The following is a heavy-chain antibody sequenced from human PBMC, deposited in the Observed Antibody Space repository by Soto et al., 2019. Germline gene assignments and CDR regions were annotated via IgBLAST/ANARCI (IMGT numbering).Heavy chain of an antibody. CDR2: IYYSGST. V-gene: IGHV4-59*01. J-gene: IGHJ4*02. CDR1: GGSISSYY. Sequence: SETLSLTCTVSGGSISSYYWSWIRQPPGKGLEWIGYIYYSGSTNYNPSLKSRVTLSVDTSKNQFSLKLSSVTAADTAVYYCASEHNTSGYYSSPEYYFDYWGQGTLVTVSS. CDR3: ASEHNTSGYYSSPEYYFDY. D-gene: IGHD3-22*01.